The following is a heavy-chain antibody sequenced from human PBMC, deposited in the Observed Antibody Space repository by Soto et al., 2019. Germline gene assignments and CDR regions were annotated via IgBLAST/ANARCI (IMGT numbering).Heavy chain of an antibody. Sequence: GGSLRLSCAASGFTFSSYAMSWVRQAPGKGLEWVSAISGSGGSTYYADSVKGRFTISRDNSKNTLYLQMNSLRAEDTAVYYCAADPSFDPENNLAPYWGQGTLVTVSS. D-gene: IGHD3-9*01. CDR1: GFTFSSYA. CDR3: AADPSFDPENNLAPY. V-gene: IGHV3-23*01. CDR2: ISGSGGST. J-gene: IGHJ4*02.